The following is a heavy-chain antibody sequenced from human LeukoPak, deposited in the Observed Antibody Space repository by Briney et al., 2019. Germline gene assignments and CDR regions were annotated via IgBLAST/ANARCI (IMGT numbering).Heavy chain of an antibody. J-gene: IGHJ5*02. CDR2: IHHSGRT. CDR1: GASVSSSNW. D-gene: IGHD3-10*01. CDR3: ARHGTYFQDL. Sequence: PSETLSLTCDISGASVSSSNWWSWVRQPAGEGLEWIAEIHHSGRTNYNPSLKGRVTISVDKAKNQFSLNLKSVTAADTAMDFCARHGTYFQDLWGLGTLVTVSS. V-gene: IGHV4-4*02.